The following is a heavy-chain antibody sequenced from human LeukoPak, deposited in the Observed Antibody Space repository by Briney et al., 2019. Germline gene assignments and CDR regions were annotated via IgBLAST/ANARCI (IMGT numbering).Heavy chain of an antibody. V-gene: IGHV3-74*01. CDR3: VKVRESMIDAFDI. J-gene: IGHJ3*02. D-gene: IGHD3-22*01. CDR2: TNTDGSST. CDR1: GFTFSGYW. Sequence: GGSLRLSCAASGFTFSGYWMHWVRQAPGKGLVWVSRTNTDGSSTSYADSVKGRFTISRDNAKNTLYLQMNSLRTEDTALYYCVKVRESMIDAFDIWGQGTMVTVSS.